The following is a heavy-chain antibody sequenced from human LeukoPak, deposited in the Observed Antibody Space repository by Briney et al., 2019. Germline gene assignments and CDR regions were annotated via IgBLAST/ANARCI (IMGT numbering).Heavy chain of an antibody. Sequence: PGRSLRLSCAASGFTFSSYAMHWVRQAPGKGLEWVAVISYDGSNKYYADSVEGRFTISRDNSKNTLYLQMNSLRAEDTAVYYCARDHRYVLRFLEENYGMDVWGQGTTVTVSS. V-gene: IGHV3-30-3*01. CDR1: GFTFSSYA. CDR3: ARDHRYVLRFLEENYGMDV. D-gene: IGHD3-3*01. CDR2: ISYDGSNK. J-gene: IGHJ6*02.